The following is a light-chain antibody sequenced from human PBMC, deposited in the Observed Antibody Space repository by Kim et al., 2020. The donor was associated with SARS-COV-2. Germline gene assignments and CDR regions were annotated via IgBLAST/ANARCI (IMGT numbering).Light chain of an antibody. CDR3: QQYDNWPPYT. J-gene: IGKJ2*01. CDR2: GAS. Sequence: IVLTQSPGTLSLSPGERATLSCRASQSVNTNLAWYQQQPGQAPRLLIYGASTRATDIPARFSGSGSGTEFTLIISSLQSEDIAVYYCQQYDNWPPYTFGQGTKLEI. V-gene: IGKV3-15*01. CDR1: QSVNTN.